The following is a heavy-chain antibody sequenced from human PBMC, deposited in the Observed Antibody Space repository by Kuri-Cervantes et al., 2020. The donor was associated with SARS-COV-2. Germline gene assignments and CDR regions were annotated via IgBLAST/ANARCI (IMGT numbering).Heavy chain of an antibody. V-gene: IGHV3-49*04. CDR2: IRSKAYGGTT. CDR1: GFTSGYYD. Sequence: SLRLSCTPSGFTSGYYDMNWVRQATGEGLEWVGFIRSKAYGGTTDYAASVKGRFTISRDDSKSISYLQVNSLETEDTAVYYCSSGEYYYDPTRYYFDYWGQGTLVTVSS. J-gene: IGHJ4*02. CDR3: SSGEYYYDPTRYYFDY. D-gene: IGHD3-22*01.